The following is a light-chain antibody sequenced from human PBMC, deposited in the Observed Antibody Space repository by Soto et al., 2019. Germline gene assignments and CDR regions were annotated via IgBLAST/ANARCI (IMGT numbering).Light chain of an antibody. V-gene: IGLV1-44*01. J-gene: IGLJ1*01. CDR1: NSNIGSNT. CDR3: AAWDDSLNGRV. Sequence: QSVLTQPPSASGTPGQRVTISCSGSNSNIGSNTVNWYQQLPGTAPKLLIYYDNLRPSGVPDRISGSKSGTSASLAISGLQSDEEADYHCAAWDDSLNGRVFGTGTKVTVL. CDR2: YDN.